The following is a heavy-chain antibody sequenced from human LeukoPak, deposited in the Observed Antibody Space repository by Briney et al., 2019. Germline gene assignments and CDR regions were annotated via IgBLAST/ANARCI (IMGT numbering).Heavy chain of an antibody. CDR3: ASRSYSSSWLYYYYGMDV. CDR1: GYTFTSYD. D-gene: IGHD6-13*01. Sequence: ASVKVSCKASGYTFTSYDINWVRQATGQGLEWMGWMNPNSGNTGYAQKFQGRVTMTRNTSISTAYMELSSLRSEDTAVYYCASRSYSSSWLYYYYGMDVWGQGTTVTVS. CDR2: MNPNSGNT. V-gene: IGHV1-8*01. J-gene: IGHJ6*02.